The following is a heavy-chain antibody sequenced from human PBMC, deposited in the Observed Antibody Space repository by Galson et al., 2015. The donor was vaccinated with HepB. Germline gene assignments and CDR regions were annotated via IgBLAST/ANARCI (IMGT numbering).Heavy chain of an antibody. CDR3: TRGGRGDVVLVVGAPNPGDWFAP. Sequence: SVKVSCKASGYSFTGRYIHWVRQAPGQGLEWVGWINPNTGATNYGRNFQGRVTMTRDMSITTIHMELRRLRGDDTAIYYCTRGGRGDVVLVVGAPNPGDWFAPWGQGTLVIVSS. D-gene: IGHD2-8*02. V-gene: IGHV1-2*02. J-gene: IGHJ5*02. CDR1: GYSFTGRY. CDR2: INPNTGAT.